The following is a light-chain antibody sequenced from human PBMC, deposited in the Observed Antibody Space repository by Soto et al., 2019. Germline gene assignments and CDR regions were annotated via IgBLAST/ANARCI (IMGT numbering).Light chain of an antibody. V-gene: IGLV1-40*01. CDR1: RSNIGAGHD. J-gene: IGLJ2*01. CDR3: HSYDSSLTAVV. Sequence: QSVLTQPPSVSGAPGQGVAISCTGSRSNIGAGHDVQWYQQLPGTAPKLLIYGNNNRPSGVPDRFSGSKSGASASLAITGLQAEDEADYYCHSYDSSLTAVVFGGGTK. CDR2: GNN.